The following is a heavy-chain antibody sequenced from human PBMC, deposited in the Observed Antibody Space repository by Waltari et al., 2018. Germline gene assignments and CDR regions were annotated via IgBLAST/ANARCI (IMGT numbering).Heavy chain of an antibody. CDR2: ISYDGSNK. Sequence: QVQLVESGGGVVQPGRSLRLSCAASGFTFSSYAMHWVRQAPGKGLERVAVISYDGSNKYYADSVKGRFTISRDNSKNTLYLQMNSLRAEDTAVYYCARDRGLRVEYFQHWGQGTLVTVSS. CDR3: ARDRGLRVEYFQH. D-gene: IGHD4-17*01. V-gene: IGHV3-30-3*01. J-gene: IGHJ1*01. CDR1: GFTFSSYA.